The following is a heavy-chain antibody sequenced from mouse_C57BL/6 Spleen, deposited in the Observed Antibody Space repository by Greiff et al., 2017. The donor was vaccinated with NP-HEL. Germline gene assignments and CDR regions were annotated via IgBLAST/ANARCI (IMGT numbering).Heavy chain of an antibody. D-gene: IGHD2-4*01. CDR2: IDPSDSET. CDR3: ARGDYDYDGSWFAY. V-gene: IGHV1-52*01. CDR1: GYTFTSYW. J-gene: IGHJ3*01. Sequence: QVQLQPPGAELVRPGSSVKLSCKASGYTFTSYWLHWVKQRPIQGLEWIGNIDPSDSETHYNQKFKDKATLTVDKSSSTAYMQLSSLTSEDSAVYYCARGDYDYDGSWFAYWGQGTLVTVSA.